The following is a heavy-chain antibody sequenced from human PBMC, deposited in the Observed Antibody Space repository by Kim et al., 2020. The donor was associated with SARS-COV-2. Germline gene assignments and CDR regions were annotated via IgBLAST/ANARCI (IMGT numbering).Heavy chain of an antibody. D-gene: IGHD3-16*01. CDR1: GGSFSGYY. J-gene: IGHJ5*02. Sequence: SETLSLTCAVYGGSFSGYYWSWIRQPPGKGLEWIGEINHSGSTNYNPSLKSRVTISVDTSKNQFSLKLSSVTAADTAVYYCARAQPQFDWFDPWGQGTLVTVSS. V-gene: IGHV4-34*01. CDR2: INHSGST. CDR3: ARAQPQFDWFDP.